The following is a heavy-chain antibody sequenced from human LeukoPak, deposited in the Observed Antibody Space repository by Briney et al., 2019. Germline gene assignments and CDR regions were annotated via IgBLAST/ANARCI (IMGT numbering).Heavy chain of an antibody. D-gene: IGHD4-17*01. Sequence: SGPTLVKPTQTLTLTCTFSGFSLSRSGVSVGWVRQPPGKALEWLALIHWDDDKRYSPSLKSRLTITKGTSRNQVVLTMTNMDPVDTATYFCTHTFASATVNWGQGTLVTVSS. V-gene: IGHV2-5*02. CDR2: IHWDDDK. J-gene: IGHJ4*02. CDR3: THTFASATVN. CDR1: GFSLSRSGVS.